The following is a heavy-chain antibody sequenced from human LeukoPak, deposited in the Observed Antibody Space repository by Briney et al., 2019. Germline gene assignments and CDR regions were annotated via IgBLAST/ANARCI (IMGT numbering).Heavy chain of an antibody. D-gene: IGHD6-13*01. J-gene: IGHJ6*02. CDR3: ARGRSIAAAVTLYYYGMDV. Sequence: SETLSLTCTVSGGSISSSSYYWGWIRQPPGKGLEWIGSIYYSGSTYYNPSLKSRVTISVDTSKNQFSLKLSSVTAADTAVYYCARGRSIAAAVTLYYYGMDVWGQGTTVTVSS. CDR2: IYYSGST. CDR1: GGSISSSSYY. V-gene: IGHV4-39*01.